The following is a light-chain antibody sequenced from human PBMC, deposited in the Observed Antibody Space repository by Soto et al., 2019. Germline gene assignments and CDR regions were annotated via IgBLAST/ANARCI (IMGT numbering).Light chain of an antibody. Sequence: DIQMTQSPSSLSASVGDRVTITCRASQSISSYLNWYQQKPGKAPKLLIYAASSLQSGVPSRFSGSGSATEFPLPSISLQPEDFATYYCQQSYSTPPYTFGQGNKLEIK. CDR2: AAS. V-gene: IGKV1-39*01. CDR3: QQSYSTPPYT. J-gene: IGKJ2*01. CDR1: QSISSY.